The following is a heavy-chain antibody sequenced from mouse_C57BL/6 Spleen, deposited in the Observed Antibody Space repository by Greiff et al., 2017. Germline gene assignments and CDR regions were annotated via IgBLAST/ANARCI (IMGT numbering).Heavy chain of an antibody. J-gene: IGHJ4*01. CDR2: IYPRSGNN. V-gene: IGHV1-81*01. CDR3: ARGIYYDYDFYAMDY. Sequence: QVQLKESGAELARPGASVKLSCKASGYTFTSYGISWVKQRTGQGLEWIGEIYPRSGNNYYNEKFKGKATLTADKSSSTAYMELRSLTSEDSAVYFCARGIYYDYDFYAMDYWGQGTSVTVSS. CDR1: GYTFTSYG. D-gene: IGHD2-4*01.